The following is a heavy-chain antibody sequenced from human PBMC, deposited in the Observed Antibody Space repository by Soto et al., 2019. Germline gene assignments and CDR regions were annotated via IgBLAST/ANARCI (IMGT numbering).Heavy chain of an antibody. CDR1: GGSISSSSYY. CDR2: IYYSGST. V-gene: IGHV4-39*01. J-gene: IGHJ5*02. D-gene: IGHD2-15*01. Sequence: SETLSLTCTVSGGSISSSSYYWGWIRQPPGKGLEWIGSIYYSGSTYYNPSLKSRVTISVDTSKNQFSLKLSSVTAADTAVYYCPRSIVVVVAAKIDWFDPWGQGTLVTISS. CDR3: PRSIVVVVAAKIDWFDP.